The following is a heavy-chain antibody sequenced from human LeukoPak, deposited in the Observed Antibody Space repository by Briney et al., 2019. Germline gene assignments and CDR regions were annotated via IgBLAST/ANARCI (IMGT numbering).Heavy chain of an antibody. D-gene: IGHD3-3*01. CDR2: ISSSSSYI. CDR1: GFTFSSYS. Sequence: PGGSLRLSCAASGFTFSSYSMNWVRQAPGKGLEWVSSISSSSSYIYYADSVKGRFTISRDNAKNSLYLQMNSLRAEDMAVYYCARGNTIFGVVISSPDYWGQGTLVTVSS. V-gene: IGHV3-21*01. J-gene: IGHJ4*02. CDR3: ARGNTIFGVVISSPDY.